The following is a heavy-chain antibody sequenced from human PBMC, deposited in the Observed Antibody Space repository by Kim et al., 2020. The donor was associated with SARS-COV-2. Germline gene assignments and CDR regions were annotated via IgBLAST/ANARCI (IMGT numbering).Heavy chain of an antibody. Sequence: GESLKISCKGSGYSFTSYWIGWVRQMPGKGLEWMGIIYPGDSDTRYSPSFQGQVTISADKSISTAYLQWSSLKASDTAMYYCASQGTHYYGSGSSETPFDYWGQGTLVTVSS. D-gene: IGHD3-10*01. CDR2: IYPGDSDT. CDR3: ASQGTHYYGSGSSETPFDY. CDR1: GYSFTSYW. V-gene: IGHV5-51*01. J-gene: IGHJ4*02.